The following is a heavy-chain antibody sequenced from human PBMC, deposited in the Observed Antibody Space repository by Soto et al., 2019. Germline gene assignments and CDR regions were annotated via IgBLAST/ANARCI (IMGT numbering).Heavy chain of an antibody. Sequence: SSETLSLTCTVSGGSISSSSYYWGWIRQPPGKGLEWIGSIYYSGSTYYNPSLKSRVTISVDTSKNQFSLKLSSVTAADTAVYYCARHAGHYYGSGSDWFDPWGQGTLVTVSS. CDR2: IYYSGST. J-gene: IGHJ5*02. CDR3: ARHAGHYYGSGSDWFDP. CDR1: GGSISSSSYY. V-gene: IGHV4-39*01. D-gene: IGHD3-10*01.